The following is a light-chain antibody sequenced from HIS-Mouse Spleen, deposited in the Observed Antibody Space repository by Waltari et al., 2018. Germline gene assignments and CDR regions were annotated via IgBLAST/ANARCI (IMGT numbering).Light chain of an antibody. Sequence: QSALTQPASVSGSPGQSTTISCTGTSSDVGRYHLVSWDQQHPGKAPKLMIYEGSKRPSGVSNRFSGSKSGNTASLTISGLQVEDEADYYCCSYAGSSTVVFGGGTKLTVL. V-gene: IGLV2-23*01. J-gene: IGLJ2*01. CDR3: CSYAGSSTVV. CDR1: SSDVGRYHL. CDR2: EGS.